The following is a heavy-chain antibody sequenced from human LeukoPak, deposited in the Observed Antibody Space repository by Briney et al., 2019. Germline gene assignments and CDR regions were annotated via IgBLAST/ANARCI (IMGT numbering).Heavy chain of an antibody. CDR2: IHYSGST. V-gene: IGHV4-59*11. CDR1: GGSISSHF. CDR3: ARDFLECSRASCPNWFDL. Sequence: SETLSLTCTVSGGSISSHFWTWIRQPPGKGLEWIGYIHYSGSTNYNPSLKSGGSISVETSKNELSLKFSSVTAADTAVYYCARDFLECSRASCPNWFDLWGQGTLVTVSS. J-gene: IGHJ5*02. D-gene: IGHD2-2*01.